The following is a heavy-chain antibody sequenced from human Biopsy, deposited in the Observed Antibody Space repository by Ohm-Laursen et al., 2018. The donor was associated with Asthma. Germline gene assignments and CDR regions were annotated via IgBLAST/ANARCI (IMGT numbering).Heavy chain of an antibody. D-gene: IGHD2-21*02. V-gene: IGHV4-59*01. Sequence: SQTLSLTCTVSGGSINNFYWSWIRQPPGKGLESIGHVYYSGSTNHNPSLKSRVTISIDASKNQFSLKLTSVTAADTAVYYCARGVDRVTGLLDHFDPWGQGTLVTVSS. CDR3: ARGVDRVTGLLDHFDP. J-gene: IGHJ5*02. CDR1: GGSINNFY. CDR2: VYYSGST.